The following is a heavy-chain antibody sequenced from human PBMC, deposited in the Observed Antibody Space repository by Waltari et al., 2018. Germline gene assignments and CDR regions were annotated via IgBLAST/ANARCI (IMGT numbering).Heavy chain of an antibody. J-gene: IGHJ4*02. CDR2: IYYSGST. D-gene: IGHD7-27*01. CDR3: ARAILTGTYYFDY. CDR1: GGSIISSSYY. Sequence: QLQLQESGPGLVKPSETLSLTCTVSGGSIISSSYYWGWIRQPPGKGLEWIGSIYYSGSTYYNPSLKSRVTISVDTSKNQFSLKLSSVTAADTAVYYCARAILTGTYYFDYWGQGTLVTVSS. V-gene: IGHV4-39*07.